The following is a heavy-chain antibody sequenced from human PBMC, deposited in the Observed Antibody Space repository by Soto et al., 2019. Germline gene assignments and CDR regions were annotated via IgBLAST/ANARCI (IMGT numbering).Heavy chain of an antibody. J-gene: IGHJ4*02. CDR3: ARGGGEYHDGNSYLGRQ. D-gene: IGHD3-22*01. Sequence: EVQLVESGGDLVQPGGSLILSCAASGFTFSSYWRHLVRQAPVKGLVWVSRIKSDGSCSIYADSVKGRFTVSIDNAKNTLYLLMNILSTELTDVYSFARGGGEYHDGNSYLGRQWGQGNRVTVSS. V-gene: IGHV3-74*01. CDR2: IKSDGSCS. CDR1: GFTFSSYW.